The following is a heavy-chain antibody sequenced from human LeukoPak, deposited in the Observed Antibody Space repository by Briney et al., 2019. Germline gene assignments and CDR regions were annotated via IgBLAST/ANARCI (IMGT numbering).Heavy chain of an antibody. CDR3: ARERRYCSGNACYENWFDP. D-gene: IGHD2-15*01. CDR1: GFTFSDYS. V-gene: IGHV3-48*02. CDR2: ISGSSNTI. Sequence: GGSLRLSCAASGFTFSDYSMNWARQAPGKGLEWISYISGSSNTIYHADSVRGRFTTSRDNAKNSLFLQMNSLRDEDTAVYFCARERRYCSGNACYENWFDPWGQGTLVTVSS. J-gene: IGHJ5*02.